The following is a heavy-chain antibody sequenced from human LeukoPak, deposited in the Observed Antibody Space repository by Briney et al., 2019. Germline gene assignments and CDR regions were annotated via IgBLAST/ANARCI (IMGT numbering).Heavy chain of an antibody. CDR1: GHTLTGYN. Sequence: ASVTVSPTPSGHTLTGYNMHWVRQAPGQGLERMGWINTKSGGTNYTQKSQGKVTIHRKRSISTAYMELSRLCSNVTAVYYCARDPSGKVEVAIISHYYIDGWGKGTTVTISS. J-gene: IGHJ6*03. CDR3: ARDPSGKVEVAIISHYYIDG. D-gene: IGHD5-24*01. CDR2: INTKSGGT. V-gene: IGHV1-2*02.